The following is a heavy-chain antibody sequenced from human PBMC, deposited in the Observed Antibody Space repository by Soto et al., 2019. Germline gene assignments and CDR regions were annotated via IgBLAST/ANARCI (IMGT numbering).Heavy chain of an antibody. CDR1: GFTFNDYT. CDR3: AKDRTSQYSSAWTFDY. J-gene: IGHJ4*02. V-gene: IGHV3-9*01. CDR2: ISWKTGSI. Sequence: GGSLRLSCAASGFTFNDYTMHWVRQGPGKGLEWVSGISWKTGSIGYADSVKGRFTISRDNAKNSLYLQMNSLTAEDTALYYCAKDRTSQYSSAWTFDYWGQGNLVTVSS. D-gene: IGHD6-25*01.